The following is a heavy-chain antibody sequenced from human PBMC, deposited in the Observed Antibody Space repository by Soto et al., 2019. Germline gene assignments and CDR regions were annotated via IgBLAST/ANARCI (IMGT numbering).Heavy chain of an antibody. V-gene: IGHV1-18*01. CDR1: GYTFTSYG. D-gene: IGHD6-19*01. CDR3: ARGVWNSGWQATAEYFQH. Sequence: ASVKVSCKASGYTFTSYGISWVRQAPGQGLEWMGWISAYNGNTNYAQKLQGRVTMTTDTSTSTAYMELRSLRSDDTAVYYCARGVWNSGWQATAEYFQHWGQGTLVTVSS. J-gene: IGHJ1*01. CDR2: ISAYNGNT.